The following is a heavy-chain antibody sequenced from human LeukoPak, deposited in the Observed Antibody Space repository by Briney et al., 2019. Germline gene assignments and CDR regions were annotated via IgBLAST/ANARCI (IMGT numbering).Heavy chain of an antibody. V-gene: IGHV1-2*04. CDR3: ARSIVGATNDAFDI. Sequence: GASVKVSCKASGGTFSSYYMHWVRQAPGQGLEWMGWINPNSGGTNYAQKFQGWVTMTRDTSISTAYMELSRLRSDDTAVYYCARSIVGATNDAFDIWGQGTMVTVSS. J-gene: IGHJ3*02. CDR1: GGTFSSYY. D-gene: IGHD1-26*01. CDR2: INPNSGGT.